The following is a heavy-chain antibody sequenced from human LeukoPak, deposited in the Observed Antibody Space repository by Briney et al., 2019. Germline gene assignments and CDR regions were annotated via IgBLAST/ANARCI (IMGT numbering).Heavy chain of an antibody. CDR3: AREGRIGYNWFDP. CDR2: IYYSGST. Sequence: PSETLSLTCTVSGGSISSGGYYWSWIRQHPGKGLEWIGYIYYSGSTYYNPSLKSRVTISVDTSKNQFSLKLSSVTAADTAVYYCAREGRIGYNWFDPWGQGTLVTVSS. V-gene: IGHV4-31*03. CDR1: GGSISSGGYY. D-gene: IGHD2/OR15-2a*01. J-gene: IGHJ5*02.